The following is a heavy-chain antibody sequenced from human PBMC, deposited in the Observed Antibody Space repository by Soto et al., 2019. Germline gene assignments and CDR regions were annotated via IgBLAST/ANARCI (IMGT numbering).Heavy chain of an antibody. V-gene: IGHV4-34*01. CDR3: ARAPSDSSSWFGHDAFDI. J-gene: IGHJ3*02. CDR1: GGSFSGYY. D-gene: IGHD6-13*01. Sequence: QVQLQQWGAGLLKPSETLSLTCAVYGGSFSGYYWSWIRQPPGKGLEWSGEINHSGSTNYNPSLKSRVTISVDTSKNQFSLKLSSVTAADTAVYYCARAPSDSSSWFGHDAFDIWGQGTMVTVSS. CDR2: INHSGST.